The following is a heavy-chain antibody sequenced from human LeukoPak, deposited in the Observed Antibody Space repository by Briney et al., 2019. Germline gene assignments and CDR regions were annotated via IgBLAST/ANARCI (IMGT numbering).Heavy chain of an antibody. V-gene: IGHV3-23*01. J-gene: IGHJ3*02. CDR1: EFTFNIFA. CDR3: ARELRLALGGWAFDI. CDR2: ISGNGAGT. D-gene: IGHD3-16*01. Sequence: AGGSLRLSCTASEFTFNIFAMNWVRQAPGKGLEWVSAISGNGAGTYYADSVKGRFTISRDNSKNTLYLQMNSLRAEDTAVYYCARELRLALGGWAFDIWGQGTMVTVSS.